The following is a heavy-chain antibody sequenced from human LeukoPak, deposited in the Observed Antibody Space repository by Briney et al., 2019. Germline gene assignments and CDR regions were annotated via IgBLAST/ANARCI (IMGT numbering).Heavy chain of an antibody. CDR3: ARHGGGIVLVPPHGSYCYYYYMDL. CDR2: IDPGDSDT. V-gene: IGHV5-51*01. Sequence: GASLQISCKGSGSIFTSYWIGWVRQLPGKGLEWMGIIDPGDSDTRYSPSFQGQVTISADKSISTAYLQWSSLKASDTAMYYCARHGGGIVLVPPHGSYCYYYYMDLWGKGTTVTVSS. CDR1: GSIFTSYW. J-gene: IGHJ6*03. D-gene: IGHD2-2*01.